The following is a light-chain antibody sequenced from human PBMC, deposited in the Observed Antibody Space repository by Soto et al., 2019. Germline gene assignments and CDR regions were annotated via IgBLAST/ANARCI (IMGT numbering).Light chain of an antibody. CDR1: SRDVGAYKL. J-gene: IGLJ1*01. V-gene: IGLV2-23*02. CDR2: EVG. Sequence: LTQPASVSGSPGQSITISCTGTSRDVGAYKLVSWYQQHPGKAPKLIIYEVGERPSGASNRFSGSKSGNTASLTISGLQAEDEAYYYCGSYAGGSRVLGTGTKVTVL. CDR3: GSYAGGSRV.